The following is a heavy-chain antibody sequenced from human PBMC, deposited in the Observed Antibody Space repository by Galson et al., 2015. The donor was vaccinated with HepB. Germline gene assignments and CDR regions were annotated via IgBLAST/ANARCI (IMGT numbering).Heavy chain of an antibody. CDR1: GGSISSYY. J-gene: IGHJ4*02. Sequence: ETLSLTCTVSGGSISSYYWSWIRQPPGKGLEWIGYIYYSGSTNYNPSLKSRVTISVDTSKNQFSLKLSSVTAADTAVYYCARYSSGWFYYFDYWGQGTLVTVSS. V-gene: IGHV4-59*01. D-gene: IGHD6-19*01. CDR3: ARYSSGWFYYFDY. CDR2: IYYSGST.